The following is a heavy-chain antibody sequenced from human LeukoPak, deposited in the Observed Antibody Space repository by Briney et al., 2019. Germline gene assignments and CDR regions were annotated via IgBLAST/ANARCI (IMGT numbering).Heavy chain of an antibody. D-gene: IGHD2-2*01. V-gene: IGHV3-11*01. J-gene: IGHJ4*02. CDR1: GFTFSDYY. Sequence: PGGSLRLSCAASGFTFSDYYMSWIRQAPGKGLEWVSYISSSGSTIYYADSVKGRFTISRDNAKNSLYLQMNSLRAEDTAVYYCASTVVPAAIPGNYWGQGTLVTVSS. CDR3: ASTVVPAAIPGNY. CDR2: ISSSGSTI.